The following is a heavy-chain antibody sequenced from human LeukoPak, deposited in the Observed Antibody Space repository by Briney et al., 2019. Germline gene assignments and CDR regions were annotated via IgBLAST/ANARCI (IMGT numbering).Heavy chain of an antibody. Sequence: PGGSLRLSCAASGFTFRSYWMHWVRQAPGKGLVWVSRINRDGSSTNYADSVKGRFTISRDNAKKTLYLQMNSLRAEDTAVYYCARDASGPSYWGQGTLVTVSS. V-gene: IGHV3-74*01. CDR3: ARDASGPSY. D-gene: IGHD3-3*01. CDR2: INRDGSST. CDR1: GFTFRSYW. J-gene: IGHJ4*02.